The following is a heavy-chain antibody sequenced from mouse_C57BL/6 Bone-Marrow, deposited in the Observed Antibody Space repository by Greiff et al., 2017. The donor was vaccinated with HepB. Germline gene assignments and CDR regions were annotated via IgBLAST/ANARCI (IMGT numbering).Heavy chain of an antibody. J-gene: IGHJ4*01. CDR1: GYTFTSYW. Sequence: QVQLQQPGAELVRPGSSVKLSCKASGYTFTSYWMHWVKQRPIQGLEWIGNIDPSDSETHYNQKFKDKATLTVDKSSSTAYMQLSSLTSEDSAVYYCARVDFYYYGSSYNYAMDYWGQGTSVTVSS. V-gene: IGHV1-52*01. D-gene: IGHD1-1*01. CDR3: ARVDFYYYGSSYNYAMDY. CDR2: IDPSDSET.